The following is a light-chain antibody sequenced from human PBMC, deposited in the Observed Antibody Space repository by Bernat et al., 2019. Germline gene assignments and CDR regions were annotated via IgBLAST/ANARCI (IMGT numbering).Light chain of an antibody. CDR3: QQYNNWPRT. V-gene: IGKV3-15*01. J-gene: IGKJ1*01. Sequence: EIVMTQSPGILSVSPGERATLSCRASQSVSNNLAWYQQKPGQAPRLLIYGASTRATGIPARFSGGGSGTEFTLSISSLQSEDFAVYYCQQYNNWPRTFGQGTKVDIK. CDR1: QSVSNN. CDR2: GAS.